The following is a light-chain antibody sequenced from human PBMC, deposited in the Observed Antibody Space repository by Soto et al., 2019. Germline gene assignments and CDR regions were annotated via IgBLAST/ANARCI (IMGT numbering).Light chain of an antibody. J-gene: IGLJ1*01. V-gene: IGLV2-11*01. CDR1: SSDVGGYNY. CDR2: DVS. Sequence: QSVLTQPRSVSGSPGQSVTISCTGTSSDVGGYNYVSWYQQYPGTAPKLMIYDVSLRPSGVPDRFSGSKSGNTASLTISGLQDEDEADYYCCSYAGTYTFYVFGSGTKLTVL. CDR3: CSYAGTYTFYV.